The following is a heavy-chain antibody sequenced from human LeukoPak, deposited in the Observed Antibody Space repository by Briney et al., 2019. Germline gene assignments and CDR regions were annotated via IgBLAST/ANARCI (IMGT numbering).Heavy chain of an antibody. CDR3: AKTRPLDSSSWSHGDY. J-gene: IGHJ4*02. CDR1: GFTFSSYA. CDR2: ISISGSKT. D-gene: IGHD6-13*01. V-gene: IGHV3-23*01. Sequence: PGGSLRLSCAASGFTFSSYAMHWVRQAPGKGLEWVSAISISGSKTYYADSVKGRFTISRDNSKNTLYLQMNSLRAEDTAVYYCAKTRPLDSSSWSHGDYWGQGTLVTVSS.